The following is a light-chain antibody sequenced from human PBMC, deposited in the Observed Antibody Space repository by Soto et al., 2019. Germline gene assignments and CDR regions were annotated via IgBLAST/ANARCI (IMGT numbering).Light chain of an antibody. CDR1: QSVSNNY. Sequence: DILLTQSPGPLSLSPGERATLSCRASQSVSNNYLAWYQQKPGQAPRLLIYGASNRATGIPDRFSGSGSGTDFTLAISRLEPEDFAVYYCQHYGSSGTFGQGTKVDIK. V-gene: IGKV3-20*01. CDR2: GAS. CDR3: QHYGSSGT. J-gene: IGKJ1*01.